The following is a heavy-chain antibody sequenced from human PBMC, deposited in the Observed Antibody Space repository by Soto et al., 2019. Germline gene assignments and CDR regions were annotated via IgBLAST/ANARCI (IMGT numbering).Heavy chain of an antibody. D-gene: IGHD4-17*01. J-gene: IGHJ5*02. CDR1: GFTFSNFG. Sequence: GGSLRLSCAASGFTFSNFGMYWVRQAPGKGLEWVAVISYDGSNRYYADSVKGRFTISRDNPRTTLYLQMNSLRAEDTALYYCAKDGDDYGDRNWFDPWGQGTLVTVSS. CDR2: ISYDGSNR. CDR3: AKDGDDYGDRNWFDP. V-gene: IGHV3-30*18.